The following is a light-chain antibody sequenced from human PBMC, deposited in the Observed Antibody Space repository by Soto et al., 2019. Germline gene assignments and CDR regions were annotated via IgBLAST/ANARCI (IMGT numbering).Light chain of an antibody. Sequence: EIVMTQSPATLSVSPGERATLSCRASQSVSSNLAWYQQKPGQAPRLLIYGASTRATGIPARFSGSGSGTEFTLTISSLQSEDFAVYCCQQYRNWPLAFGRGTKVEIK. CDR3: QQYRNWPLA. CDR1: QSVSSN. J-gene: IGKJ4*01. V-gene: IGKV3-15*01. CDR2: GAS.